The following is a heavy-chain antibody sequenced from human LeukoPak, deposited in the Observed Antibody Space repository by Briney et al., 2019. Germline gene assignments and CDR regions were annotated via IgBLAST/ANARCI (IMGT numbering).Heavy chain of an antibody. CDR3: ARERAQWLVIGRGYFDY. J-gene: IGHJ4*02. CDR2: INHSGST. V-gene: IGHV4-34*01. Sequence: PSETLSLTCAVYGGSFSGYYWSWIRQPPGKGLEWIGEINHSGSTNYNPSLKSRVTISVDTSKNQFSLKLSSMTAADTAVYYCARERAQWLVIGRGYFDYWGQGTLVTVSS. D-gene: IGHD6-19*01. CDR1: GGSFSGYY.